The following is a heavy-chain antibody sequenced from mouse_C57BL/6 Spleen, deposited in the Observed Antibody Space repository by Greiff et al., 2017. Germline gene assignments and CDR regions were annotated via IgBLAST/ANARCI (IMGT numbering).Heavy chain of an antibody. CDR3: ARENYYGNFEGFAY. D-gene: IGHD2-1*01. J-gene: IGHJ3*01. CDR1: GYAFSSYW. V-gene: IGHV1-80*01. CDR2: IYPGDGDT. Sequence: VQLQESGAELVKPGASVKISCKASGYAFSSYWMNWVKQRPGKGLEWIGQIYPGDGDTNYNGKFKGKATLTADKSSSTAYMQLSSLTSEYSAVYFCARENYYGNFEGFAYWGQGTLVTVSA.